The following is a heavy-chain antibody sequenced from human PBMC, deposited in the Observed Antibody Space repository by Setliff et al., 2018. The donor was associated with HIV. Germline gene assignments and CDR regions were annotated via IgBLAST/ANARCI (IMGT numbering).Heavy chain of an antibody. D-gene: IGHD1-26*01. CDR3: ARVPHRVVGTTTLLYHFDY. J-gene: IGHJ4*02. V-gene: IGHV4-59*08. CDR2: IHHSGTT. CDR1: GGSISSHY. Sequence: PSETLSLTCTVSGGSISSHYWSWIRQPPGKGLEWIGSIHHSGTTYYNPSLKSRVTISVDATTNQISLQVNSVTAVDTAVYYCARVPHRVVGTTTLLYHFDYWGLGTLVTVSS.